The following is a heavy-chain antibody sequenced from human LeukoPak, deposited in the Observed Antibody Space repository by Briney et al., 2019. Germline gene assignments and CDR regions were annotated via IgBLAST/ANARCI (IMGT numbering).Heavy chain of an antibody. V-gene: IGHV4-31*03. J-gene: IGHJ5*02. CDR2: IYYSGST. CDR3: ARRGTGRWFDP. Sequence: PSETLSLTCTVSGGSISSDDYFWGWIRQHPGKGLEWIGYIYYSGSTYYNPSLKSRVTISVDTSKNQFSLMLNSVTAADTAMYYCARRGTGRWFDPWGQGTLVTVSS. CDR1: GGSISSDDYF. D-gene: IGHD3-10*01.